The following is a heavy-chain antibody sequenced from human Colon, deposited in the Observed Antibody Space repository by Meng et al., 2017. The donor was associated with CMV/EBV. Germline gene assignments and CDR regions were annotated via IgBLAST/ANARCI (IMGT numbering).Heavy chain of an antibody. D-gene: IGHD3-3*01. Sequence: GGSLRLSCAASGFTFSSYWMSWVRQAPGKGLEWVANIKEDGSETHYVDSVKGRFTISRDNAKNSLYLQMNSLRGEDTAVYYCAKDGANYNLWQYGMDVWGQGSTVTVSS. V-gene: IGHV3-7*01. CDR1: GFTFSSYW. J-gene: IGHJ6*02. CDR3: AKDGANYNLWQYGMDV. CDR2: IKEDGSET.